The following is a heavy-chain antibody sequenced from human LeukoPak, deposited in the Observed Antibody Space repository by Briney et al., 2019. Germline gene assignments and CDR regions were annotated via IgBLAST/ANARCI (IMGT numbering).Heavy chain of an antibody. J-gene: IGHJ4*02. CDR3: ARRIVPAAFCY. CDR1: GGSISSYY. CDR2: ISYSGST. V-gene: IGHV4-59*08. D-gene: IGHD2-2*01. Sequence: SETLSLTCTVSGGSISSYYWSWIRQPPGKGLEWIGYISYSGSTNYNPSLKSRVTISVDTSKNQFSLKLSSVTAADTAVYYCARRIVPAAFCYWAQGSLVTVSS.